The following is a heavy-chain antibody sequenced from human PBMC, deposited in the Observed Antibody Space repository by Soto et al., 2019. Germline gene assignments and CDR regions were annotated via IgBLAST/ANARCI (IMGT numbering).Heavy chain of an antibody. D-gene: IGHD2-8*01. CDR2: ISYDGSNK. CDR3: AKDLVYAIGGMDV. Sequence: PGGSLRLSCAASGFTFSSYGMHWVRQAPGKGLEWVAVISYDGSNKYYADSVKGRFTISRDNSKNTLYLQMNSLRAEDTAVYYCAKDLVYAIGGMDVWGQGTTVTVSS. V-gene: IGHV3-30*18. J-gene: IGHJ6*02. CDR1: GFTFSSYG.